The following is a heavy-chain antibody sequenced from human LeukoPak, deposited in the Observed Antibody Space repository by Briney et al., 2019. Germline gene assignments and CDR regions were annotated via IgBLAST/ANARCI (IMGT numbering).Heavy chain of an antibody. D-gene: IGHD1-1*01. CDR1: GFTFSSYS. Sequence: GGSLRLSCAASGFTFSSYSMNWVRQAPGKGLEWVSSISSTSSSIYYADSVKGRFTISRDNAKNSLSLQMISLRAEDTAVYYCARGGQLTQGYDYWGQGTLVTVSS. CDR3: ARGGQLTQGYDY. CDR2: ISSTSSSI. J-gene: IGHJ4*02. V-gene: IGHV3-21*01.